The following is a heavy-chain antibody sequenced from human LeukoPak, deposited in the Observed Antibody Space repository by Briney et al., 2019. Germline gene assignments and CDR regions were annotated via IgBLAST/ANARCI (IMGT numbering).Heavy chain of an antibody. D-gene: IGHD5-24*01. CDR1: GFTFSSFG. Sequence: GRSLRLSCAASGFTFSSFGMHWVRQAPGKGLEWVAVIWYDGSNEYYADSVKGRFTISRDNSKNTLYLQMNSLRAEDTAVYYCARQQKRDGYNQLNWFDLWGQGTLVTVSS. J-gene: IGHJ5*02. CDR2: IWYDGSNE. CDR3: ARQQKRDGYNQLNWFDL. V-gene: IGHV3-33*01.